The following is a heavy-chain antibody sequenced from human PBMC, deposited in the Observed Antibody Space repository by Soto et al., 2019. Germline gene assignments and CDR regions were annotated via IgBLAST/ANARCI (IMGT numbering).Heavy chain of an antibody. J-gene: IGHJ4*02. D-gene: IGHD3-3*01. CDR3: AREMERFLEWLGGWGIDY. V-gene: IGHV1-2*02. CDR2: INPNSGGT. Sequence: ASVKVSCKASGYTFTGYYMHWVRQAPGQGLEWMGWINPNSGGTNYAQKFQGRVTMTRDTSISTAYMELSRLRSDDTAAYYCAREMERFLEWLGGWGIDYWGQGTLVTVSS. CDR1: GYTFTGYY.